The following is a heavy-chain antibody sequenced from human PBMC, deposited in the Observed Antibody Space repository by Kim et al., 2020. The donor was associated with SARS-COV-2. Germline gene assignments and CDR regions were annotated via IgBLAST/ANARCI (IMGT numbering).Heavy chain of an antibody. CDR1: GYTFTSYG. CDR2: ISAYNGNT. CDR3: ARDKGENVGDILTGYYNYYYYGMDV. V-gene: IGHV1-18*01. D-gene: IGHD3-9*01. J-gene: IGHJ6*02. Sequence: ASVKVSCKASGYTFTSYGISRVRQAPGQGLEWMGWISAYNGNTNYAQKLQGRVTMTTDTSTSTAYMELRSLRSDDTAVYYCARDKGENVGDILTGYYNYYYYGMDVWGQGTTVTVSS.